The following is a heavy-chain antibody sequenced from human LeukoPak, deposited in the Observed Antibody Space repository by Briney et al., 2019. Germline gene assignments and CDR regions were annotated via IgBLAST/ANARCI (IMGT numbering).Heavy chain of an antibody. D-gene: IGHD6-13*01. Sequence: ASVKVSCKASGYTFTDYFMHWVRQAPGQGLEWMGWINTNTGNPTYAQGFTGRFVFSLDTSVSTAYLQISSLKAEDTAVYYCARDLAAAGTNFDYWGQGTLVTVSS. CDR1: GYTFTDYF. V-gene: IGHV7-4-1*02. CDR3: ARDLAAAGTNFDY. CDR2: INTNTGNP. J-gene: IGHJ4*02.